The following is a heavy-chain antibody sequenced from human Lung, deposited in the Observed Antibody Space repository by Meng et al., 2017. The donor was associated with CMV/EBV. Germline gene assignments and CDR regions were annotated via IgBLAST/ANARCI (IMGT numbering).Heavy chain of an antibody. CDR3: THRPMTSAYYYFDY. CDR2: IYWYDDK. J-gene: IGHJ4*02. Sequence: NFAVSLPTHAKPKNTLTSTAPVSGCSLSIRGVGVGWIRQPPGKALDWLSLIYWYDDKRYSPSLKSRLTITKDTSKNQVVLTMTNMDPVDTATYYCTHRPMTSAYYYFDYWGQGTLVTVSS. CDR1: GCSLSIRGVG. V-gene: IGHV2-5*01. D-gene: IGHD3-22*01.